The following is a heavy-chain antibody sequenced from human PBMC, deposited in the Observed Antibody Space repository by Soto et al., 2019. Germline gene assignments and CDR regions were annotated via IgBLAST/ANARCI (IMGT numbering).Heavy chain of an antibody. V-gene: IGHV3-7*01. J-gene: IGHJ3*02. D-gene: IGHD5-18*01. CDR3: ARGDTPMITGMDSFDI. CDR1: GFTFSRYW. CDR2: IKRDGTEK. Sequence: QTGGSLRLSCAASGFTFSRYWMNWVRQAPGKGLEWVANIKRDGTEKNYVDSVKGRFTISRDNARKSLYLQMDSLRAEDTAVYFCARGDTPMITGMDSFDIWGQGTMVTVSS.